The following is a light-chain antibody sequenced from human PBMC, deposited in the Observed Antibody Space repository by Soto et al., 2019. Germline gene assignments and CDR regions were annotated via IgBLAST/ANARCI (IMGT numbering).Light chain of an antibody. Sequence: DIQMTQSPSSLSASVEDRVTITCRASQSISTYLNWYQQKPGKAPKLLIYAASSLQSGVPSRFTGSGSGTDFTLTINSLQLEDFATYYCQQSYTNPLTFGPGTKVDIK. V-gene: IGKV1-39*01. J-gene: IGKJ3*01. CDR3: QQSYTNPLT. CDR1: QSISTY. CDR2: AAS.